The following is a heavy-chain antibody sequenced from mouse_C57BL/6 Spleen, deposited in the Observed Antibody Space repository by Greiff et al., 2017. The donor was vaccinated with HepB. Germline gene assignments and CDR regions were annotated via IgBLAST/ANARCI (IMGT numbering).Heavy chain of an antibody. V-gene: IGHV10-1*01. J-gene: IGHJ1*03. CDR2: IRSKSNNYAT. CDR1: GFSFNTYA. D-gene: IGHD1-1*01. CDR3: VRQLITTVVAEYFDV. Sequence: EVQLVESGGGLVQPKGSLKLSCAASGFSFNTYAMNWVRQAPGKGLEWVARIRSKSNNYATYYADSVKDRFTISRDDSESMLYLQMNNLKTEDTAMYYCVRQLITTVVAEYFDVWGTGTTVTVSS.